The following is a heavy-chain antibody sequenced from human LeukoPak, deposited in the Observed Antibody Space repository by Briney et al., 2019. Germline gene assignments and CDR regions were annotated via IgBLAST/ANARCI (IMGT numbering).Heavy chain of an antibody. CDR3: ARRGGWLRPYYFDY. V-gene: IGHV4-59*12. D-gene: IGHD5-12*01. Sequence: SETLSLTCTVSGGSISPYYWSWIRQPPGKGLEWIGYIYYSGSTNYNPSLKSRVTISVDTSKNQFSLKLSSVTAADTAVYYCARRGGWLRPYYFDYWGQGTLVTVSS. J-gene: IGHJ4*02. CDR2: IYYSGST. CDR1: GGSISPYY.